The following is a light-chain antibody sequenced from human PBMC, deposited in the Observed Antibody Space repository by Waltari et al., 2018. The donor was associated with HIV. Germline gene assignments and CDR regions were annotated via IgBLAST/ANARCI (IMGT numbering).Light chain of an antibody. J-gene: IGLJ2*01. CDR3: ASHAGSKDV. CDR1: SSDIGAYNY. Sequence: QSALTQPPSASGSPGQSVTISCTGTSSDIGAYNYLSWFQQHPGKAPKLMIFDVSTRPSGVPDRFSGSKSGNTASLTVSGLQAEDEADYYCASHAGSKDVFGGGTKLTVL. V-gene: IGLV2-8*01. CDR2: DVS.